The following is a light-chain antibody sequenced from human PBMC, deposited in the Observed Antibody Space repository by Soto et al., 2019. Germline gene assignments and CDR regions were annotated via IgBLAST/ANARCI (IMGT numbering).Light chain of an antibody. CDR1: QSVSSNY. CDR2: GAS. Sequence: EIVLTQSPGTLSLSPGERATLSCRASQSVSSNYLAGYLQKPGQATILLIYGASTRATGIPGRFSGSGSGTDFTLTISRLEPEDFAVYYCQQYGSSPGTFGQGTKVDFK. V-gene: IGKV3-20*01. J-gene: IGKJ1*01. CDR3: QQYGSSPGT.